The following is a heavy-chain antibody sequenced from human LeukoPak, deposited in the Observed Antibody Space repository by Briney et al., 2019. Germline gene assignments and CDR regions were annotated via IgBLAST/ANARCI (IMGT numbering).Heavy chain of an antibody. CDR1: GFTFTTPW. CDR2: IRPDGRET. J-gene: IGHJ4*02. CDR3: GRDAVSGSGSVDY. D-gene: IGHD3-10*01. Sequence: PGGSLRLSCAASGFTFTTPWVHWVRQAPGKGLVWVSRIRPDGRETNHADSVKGRFTISRDNAKNTLYLQMNSLGAEDTAVYYCGRDAVSGSGSVDYWGQGVLVTVSS. V-gene: IGHV3-74*01.